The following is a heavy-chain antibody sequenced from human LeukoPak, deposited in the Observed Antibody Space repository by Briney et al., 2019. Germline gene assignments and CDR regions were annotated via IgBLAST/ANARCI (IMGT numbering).Heavy chain of an antibody. V-gene: IGHV4-4*02. D-gene: IGHD6-13*01. CDR1: GGSISSSNW. J-gene: IGHJ4*02. CDR3: ARSGYSSSWSFDY. CDR2: IYHSGST. Sequence: KTSETLSLTCAVSGGSISSSNWWSWVRQPPGKGLEWIGEIYHSGSTNYNPSLKSRVTISVDKSKNQFSLKLSSVTAADTAVYYCARSGYSSSWSFDYWGQGTLVTVSS.